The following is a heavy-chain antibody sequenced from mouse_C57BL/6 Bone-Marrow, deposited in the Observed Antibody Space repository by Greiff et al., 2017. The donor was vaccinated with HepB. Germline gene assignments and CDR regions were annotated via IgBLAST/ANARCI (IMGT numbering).Heavy chain of an antibody. CDR1: GYTFTSYW. J-gene: IGHJ3*01. V-gene: IGHV1-55*01. Sequence: VQLQQSGAELVKPGASVKMSCKASGYTFTSYWITWVKQRPGQGLEWIGDIYPGSGSTNYNEKFKSKATLTVDTSSSTAYMQLSSLTSEDSAVYYCARSLLRYPAWFAYWGQGTLVTVSA. CDR3: ARSLLRYPAWFAY. D-gene: IGHD1-1*01. CDR2: IYPGSGST.